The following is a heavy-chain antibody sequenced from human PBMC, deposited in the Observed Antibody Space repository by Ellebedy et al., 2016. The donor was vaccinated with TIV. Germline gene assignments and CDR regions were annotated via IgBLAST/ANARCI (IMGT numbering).Heavy chain of an antibody. D-gene: IGHD1-1*01. V-gene: IGHV3-53*01. CDR2: FYSGGST. CDR3: ARKTDTGTSGDY. J-gene: IGHJ4*02. Sequence: PGGSLRLSCAASGFTVGNNFMSWVRQAPGKGLEWVSLFYSGGSTDYADSVKGRFTISRDSSKNTLYLQMNSLSAEDTAMYYCARKTDTGTSGDYWGQGTPVTVSS. CDR1: GFTVGNNF.